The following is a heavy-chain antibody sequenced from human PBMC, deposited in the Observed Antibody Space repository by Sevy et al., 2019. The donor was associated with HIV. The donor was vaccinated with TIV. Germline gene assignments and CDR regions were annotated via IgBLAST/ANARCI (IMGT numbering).Heavy chain of an antibody. V-gene: IGHV3-7*01. Sequence: GGSLRLSCEASGFSFSNYWMSWVRQAPGKGLEWVANINLDGSEKYHVDSVKGRFTISRDNAKNSLYLQMNSLRAEDTAVYYCARDFEMSVADFWGQRTLVTVSS. D-gene: IGHD6-19*01. CDR2: INLDGSEK. J-gene: IGHJ4*02. CDR1: GFSFSNYW. CDR3: ARDFEMSVADF.